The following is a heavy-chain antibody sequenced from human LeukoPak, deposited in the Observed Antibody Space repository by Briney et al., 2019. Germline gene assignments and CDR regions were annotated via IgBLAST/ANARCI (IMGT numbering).Heavy chain of an antibody. J-gene: IGHJ4*02. D-gene: IGHD3-22*01. Sequence: GGSLRLSCAASGFTFSSYSMNWVRQAPGKGLEWVSSISSSSSYIYYADSVKGRFTISRDNAKNSLYLQMNSLRAEDTAVYYCASIFSGYYLAYWGQGTLVTVFS. CDR2: ISSSSSYI. CDR3: ASIFSGYYLAY. V-gene: IGHV3-21*01. CDR1: GFTFSSYS.